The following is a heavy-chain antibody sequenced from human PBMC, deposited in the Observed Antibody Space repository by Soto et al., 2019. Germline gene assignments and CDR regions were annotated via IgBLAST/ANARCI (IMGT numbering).Heavy chain of an antibody. J-gene: IGHJ4*02. CDR3: PRDGLSSSSWYSFDY. CDR1: GGSISSYY. V-gene: IGHV4-59*12. CDR2: IYYSGST. Sequence: SETLSLTCTVSGGSISSYYWSWIRQPPGKGLEWIGYIYYSGSTNYNPSLKSRVTISVDTSKNQFSLKLSSVTAADTAVYYCPRDGLSSSSWYSFDYWGQGTLVTVSS. D-gene: IGHD6-13*01.